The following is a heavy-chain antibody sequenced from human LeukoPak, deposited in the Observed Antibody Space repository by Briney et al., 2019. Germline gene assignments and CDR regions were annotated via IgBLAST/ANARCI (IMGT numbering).Heavy chain of an antibody. CDR2: ISGSGGST. V-gene: IGHV3-23*01. J-gene: IGHJ5*02. CDR3: ARYYYDSSGYYYGSYNWFDP. D-gene: IGHD3-22*01. CDR1: GFTFSSYA. Sequence: GGSLRLSCAASGFTFSSYAMSWVRQAPGKGLEGVSAISGSGGSTYYADSVKGGFTISRDNSQNTLYLQMNSLRAEDTAVYYCARYYYDSSGYYYGSYNWFDPWGQGTLVTVSS.